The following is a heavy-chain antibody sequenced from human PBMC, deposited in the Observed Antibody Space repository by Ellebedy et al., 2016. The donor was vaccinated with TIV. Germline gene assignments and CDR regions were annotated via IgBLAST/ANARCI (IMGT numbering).Heavy chain of an antibody. CDR1: GYTFTSYY. CDR2: INPTGCST. CDR3: ARDRFYGDYSYYSMDV. D-gene: IGHD4-17*01. Sequence: AASVKVSCKASGYTFTSYYMHWVRQAPGQGLEWMGIINPTGCSTSYAQKFQGRVTMTRDTSTSTVYMELSSLRSEDTAVYYCARDRFYGDYSYYSMDVWGKGTTVTVSS. J-gene: IGHJ6*03. V-gene: IGHV1-46*01.